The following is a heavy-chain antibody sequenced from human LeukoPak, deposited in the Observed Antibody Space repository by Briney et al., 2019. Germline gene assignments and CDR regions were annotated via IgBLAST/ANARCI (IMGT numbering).Heavy chain of an antibody. CDR2: IYYSGST. CDR1: GDSISSGGYY. CDR3: ARGDYSETEIDY. J-gene: IGHJ4*02. V-gene: IGHV4-31*03. Sequence: PSETLSLTCTVSGDSISSGGYYWSWIRQHPGKGLEWIGYIYYSGSTYYNPSLKSRVTISVDTSKNQFSLKLSSVTAADTAVYYCARGDYSETEIDYWGQGALVTVSS. D-gene: IGHD4-11*01.